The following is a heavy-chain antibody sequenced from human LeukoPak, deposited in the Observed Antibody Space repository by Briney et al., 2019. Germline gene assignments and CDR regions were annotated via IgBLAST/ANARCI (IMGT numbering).Heavy chain of an antibody. J-gene: IGHJ3*02. Sequence: SETLSLTCAVYGGSFSGYYWTWIRQPPGKGLEWIGEINYSGGTNYHPSLKSRVTISLDTSRNQFSLKLNSVTAADTAVYYCAKSNGYGLVDIWGQGTMVTVSS. CDR1: GGSFSGYY. CDR2: INYSGGT. V-gene: IGHV4-34*01. D-gene: IGHD3-10*01. CDR3: AKSNGYGLVDI.